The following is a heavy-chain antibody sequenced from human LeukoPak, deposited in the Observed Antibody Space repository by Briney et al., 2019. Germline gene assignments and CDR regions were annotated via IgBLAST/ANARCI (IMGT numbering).Heavy chain of an antibody. Sequence: SETLSLTCAVSGGSISSSNWWSWVRQPPGKGLEWIGEINHSGSTNYNPSLKSRVTISVDTSKNQFSLKLSSVTAADTAVYYCAGGYSGSYSFDYWGQGTLVTVSS. V-gene: IGHV4-4*02. CDR2: INHSGST. D-gene: IGHD1-26*01. CDR1: GGSISSSNW. CDR3: AGGYSGSYSFDY. J-gene: IGHJ4*02.